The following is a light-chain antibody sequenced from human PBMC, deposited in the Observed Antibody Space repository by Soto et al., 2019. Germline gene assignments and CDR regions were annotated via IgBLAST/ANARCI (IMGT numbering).Light chain of an antibody. V-gene: IGKV3-20*01. CDR2: GAS. Sequence: EIVLTQSPGTLSLSPGERATLSCRASQSVSSRSLAWYQQKPGQAPRLLISGASSRAADIPDRFSGSGSGIDFTLTINRLEPEDFAVYYCQQYDSSPRTFGQGTKVEIK. J-gene: IGKJ1*01. CDR1: QSVSSRS. CDR3: QQYDSSPRT.